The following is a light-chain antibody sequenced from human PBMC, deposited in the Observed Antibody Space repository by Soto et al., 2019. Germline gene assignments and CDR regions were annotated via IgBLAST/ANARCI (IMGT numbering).Light chain of an antibody. Sequence: VMTQSPATLSVSLGERAALSCGASQSVSTNLAWYQQRPGQAPRLLIYGASTRATGIPARFSGSGSGTEFTLTNSSLQSEDFAVYYCQQYNNWPPITFGQGTRLEIK. CDR3: QQYNNWPPIT. V-gene: IGKV3-15*01. J-gene: IGKJ5*01. CDR2: GAS. CDR1: QSVSTN.